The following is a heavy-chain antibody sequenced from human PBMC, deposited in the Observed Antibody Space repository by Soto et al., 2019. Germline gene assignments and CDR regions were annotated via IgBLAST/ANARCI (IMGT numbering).Heavy chain of an antibody. D-gene: IGHD3-10*01. Sequence: QVQLQESGPGLVKPSETLSLTCTVSGGSITSYYWSWIRQPPGKGLEWIGYIYYSGSTNYNPSLKSRVTISVDTSKNQFSLKLSSVTAADTAVYYCARQSGWFDPWGQGTLVTVSS. V-gene: IGHV4-59*08. CDR1: GGSITSYY. CDR3: ARQSGWFDP. CDR2: IYYSGST. J-gene: IGHJ5*02.